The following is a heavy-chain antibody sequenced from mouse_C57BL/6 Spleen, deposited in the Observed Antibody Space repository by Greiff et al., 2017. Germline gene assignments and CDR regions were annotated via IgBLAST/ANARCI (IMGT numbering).Heavy chain of an antibody. V-gene: IGHV1-22*01. CDR1: GYTFTDYN. Sequence: EVQLVESGPELVKPGASVKMSCKASGYTFTDYNMHWVKQSHGKSLEWIGYINPNNGGTSYNQKFKGKATLTVNKSSSTAYMELRSLTSEDSAVYYCARDYDGYYEWFAYWGQGTLVTVSA. J-gene: IGHJ3*01. CDR2: INPNNGGT. CDR3: ARDYDGYYEWFAY. D-gene: IGHD2-3*01.